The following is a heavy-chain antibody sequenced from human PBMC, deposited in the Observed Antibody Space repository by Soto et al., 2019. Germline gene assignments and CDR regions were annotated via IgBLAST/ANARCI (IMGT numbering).Heavy chain of an antibody. CDR3: ARAGTTMVRGVISGWFDP. Sequence: SETLYLTCTLLSSSINSYYWSWIRQPPGKGLEWIGYIYYSGSTNYNPSLKSRVTISVDTSKNQFSLKLSSVTAADTAVYYCARAGTTMVRGVISGWFDPWGQGTLVTVS. J-gene: IGHJ5*02. CDR1: SSSINSYY. D-gene: IGHD3-10*01. CDR2: IYYSGST. V-gene: IGHV4-59*01.